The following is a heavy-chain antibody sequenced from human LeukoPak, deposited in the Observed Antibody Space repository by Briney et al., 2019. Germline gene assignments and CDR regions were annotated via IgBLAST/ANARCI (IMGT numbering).Heavy chain of an antibody. CDR2: INPNSGET. D-gene: IGHD5-18*01. V-gene: IGHV1-2*04. CDR3: ARGSRVDTAMVDY. CDR1: GYTFSGYY. J-gene: IGHJ4*02. Sequence: ASVKVSCKASGYTFSGYYIHWVRQAPGQGLEFMGWINPNSGETNYEQTFQDWVTMTSDTSISTAYMELSRLKSDDTAVYYCARGSRVDTAMVDYWGQGTLVTVSS.